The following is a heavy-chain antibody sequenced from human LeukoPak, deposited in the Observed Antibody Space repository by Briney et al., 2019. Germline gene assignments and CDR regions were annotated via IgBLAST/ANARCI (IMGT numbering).Heavy chain of an antibody. CDR3: ARSRVTGTTKQGSDY. D-gene: IGHD1-7*01. J-gene: IGHJ4*02. V-gene: IGHV1-69*13. CDR2: IIPIFGTA. Sequence: SVKVCCKASGGTFSSYAISWVRQAPGQGLEWMGGIIPIFGTANYAQKFQGRVTITADESTSTAYMELSSLRSEDTAVYYCARSRVTGTTKQGSDYWGQGTLVTVSS. CDR1: GGTFSSYA.